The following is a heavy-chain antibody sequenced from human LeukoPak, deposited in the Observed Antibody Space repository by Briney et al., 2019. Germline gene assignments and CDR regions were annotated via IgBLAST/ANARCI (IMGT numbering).Heavy chain of an antibody. Sequence: GASVTVSCKASGYTFTNDDINWVRQAPGQGLEWMGWMNPNSGNTSYAQNFQGRVTMTRNTSTTTAYMELSSLTSEDTVVYYCARGRSPPAAAESLFDPWGQGTLVTVSS. J-gene: IGHJ5*02. CDR1: GYTFTNDD. CDR3: ARGRSPPAAAESLFDP. V-gene: IGHV1-8*01. CDR2: MNPNSGNT. D-gene: IGHD6-13*01.